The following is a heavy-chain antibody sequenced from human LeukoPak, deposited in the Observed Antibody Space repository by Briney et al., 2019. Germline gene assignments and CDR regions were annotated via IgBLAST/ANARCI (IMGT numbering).Heavy chain of an antibody. D-gene: IGHD2/OR15-2a*01. Sequence: GGSLRLSCAASGFTFSSHSMSWVRQAPGKGLEWVSSISSSSSYIYYADSVKGRFTISRDNAKNSLYLQMNSLRAEDTAVYYCARATPTASSMLWGQGTLVTVSS. CDR1: GFTFSSHS. V-gene: IGHV3-21*01. J-gene: IGHJ4*02. CDR3: ARATPTASSML. CDR2: ISSSSSYI.